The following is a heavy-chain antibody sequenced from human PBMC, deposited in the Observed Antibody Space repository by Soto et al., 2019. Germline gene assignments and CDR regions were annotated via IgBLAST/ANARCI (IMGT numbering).Heavy chain of an antibody. Sequence: QVQLVESGGGAVQPGRSLRLSCAASGFTFRTYGMHWVRQAPGKGLEWLAVISNNGINKYYADSVKGRFTISRDNSRDTLFLQMNRLSGEDTAIYYCAKVIRADSTSSNFYYYSGLDVWGQGTTVTVS. V-gene: IGHV3-30*18. J-gene: IGHJ6*02. CDR2: ISNNGINK. CDR3: AKVIRADSTSSNFYYYSGLDV. CDR1: GFTFRTYG. D-gene: IGHD6-6*01.